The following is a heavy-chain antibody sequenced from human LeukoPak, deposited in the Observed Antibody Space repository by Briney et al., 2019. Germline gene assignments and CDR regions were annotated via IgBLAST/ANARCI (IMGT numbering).Heavy chain of an antibody. CDR1: GFTFSNAW. CDR3: TRRRYFDY. V-gene: IGHV3-15*01. Sequence: GGSLRLSCAASGFTFSNAWMSWVRQAPGKGLEWVGRIKGKTDGGTTDYAAPVKGRFTISRDDSKNTLYLQMNSLKTEDTAVYYCTRRRYFDYWGQGTLVTVSS. CDR2: IKGKTDGGTT. J-gene: IGHJ4*02.